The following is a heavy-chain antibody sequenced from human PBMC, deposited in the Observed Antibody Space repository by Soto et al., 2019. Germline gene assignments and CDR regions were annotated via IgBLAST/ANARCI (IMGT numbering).Heavy chain of an antibody. CDR1: GGSISSGGYY. Sequence: PSETLSLTCTVSGGSISSGGYYWSWLRQNPRRGLEWIGNIYYSGNTYYNPSLKGRLTISVDTSKNQFSLNLSSVTAADTAVYYCARDRLMATAGTARHYFGLDVWGQGTTVTVSS. CDR2: IYYSGNT. CDR3: ARDRLMATAGTARHYFGLDV. V-gene: IGHV4-31*03. D-gene: IGHD5-18*01. J-gene: IGHJ6*02.